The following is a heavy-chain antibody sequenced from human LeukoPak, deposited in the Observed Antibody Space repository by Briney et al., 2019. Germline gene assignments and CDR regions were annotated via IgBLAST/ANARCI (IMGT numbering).Heavy chain of an antibody. J-gene: IGHJ5*02. Sequence: QTSETLSLTCTVSGGSISSYYWSWIRQPPGKGLEWIGYIYYSGSTNYNPSLKSRVTISVDTSKNQFSLKLSSVTAADTAVYYCARVTRLRLGESLDPWGQGTLVTVSS. CDR1: GGSISSYY. CDR2: IYYSGST. CDR3: ARVTRLRLGESLDP. D-gene: IGHD3-16*01. V-gene: IGHV4-59*12.